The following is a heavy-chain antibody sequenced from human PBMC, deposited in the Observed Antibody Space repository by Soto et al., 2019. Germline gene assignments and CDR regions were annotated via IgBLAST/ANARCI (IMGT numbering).Heavy chain of an antibody. CDR2: IIVSSNYI. CDR3: ARGLPESSDSTAVYQDQX. Sequence: PGGALRLTWVASGFTFSNLEMHWMRQVPGKGLELVSSIIVSSNYIYYSDSVKGRFTITRDNARDSMYLQMNSLRAEDTALYNCARGLPESSDSTAVYQDQXWGQGSLVTVSX. J-gene: IGHJ4*02. CDR1: GFTFSNLE. V-gene: IGHV3-21*04. D-gene: IGHD2-8*01.